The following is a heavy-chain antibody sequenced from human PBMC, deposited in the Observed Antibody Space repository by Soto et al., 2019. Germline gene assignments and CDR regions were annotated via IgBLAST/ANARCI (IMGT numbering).Heavy chain of an antibody. CDR3: AKGDYYGSGSYYVPFDY. CDR1: GFTFDDYA. CDR2: ISWNSGSI. J-gene: IGHJ4*02. D-gene: IGHD3-10*01. V-gene: IGHV3-9*01. Sequence: GGSLRLSCAASGFTFDDYAMHWVRQAPGKGLEWVSGISWNSGSIGYADSVKGRFTISRDNAKNYLYLQMNSLRAEDTALYYCAKGDYYGSGSYYVPFDYWGQGTLVTVSS.